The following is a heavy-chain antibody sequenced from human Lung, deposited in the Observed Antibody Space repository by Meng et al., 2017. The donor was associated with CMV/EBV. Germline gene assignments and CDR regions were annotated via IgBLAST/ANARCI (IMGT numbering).Heavy chain of an antibody. Sequence: GGSLRLSCAASGFTFSAYAMNWVRQAPGKGLEWVSSISTTSSYIYYADSVKGRLTISRDNAKNSLYLQMNSLRAEDTAVYYCARSWDGMDVWGQGTTVTVYS. CDR2: ISTTSSYI. CDR1: GFTFSAYA. V-gene: IGHV3-21*06. J-gene: IGHJ6*02. CDR3: ARSWDGMDV.